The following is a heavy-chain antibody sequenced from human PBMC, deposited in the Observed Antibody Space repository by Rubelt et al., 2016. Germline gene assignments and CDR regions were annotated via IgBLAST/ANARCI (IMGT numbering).Heavy chain of an antibody. D-gene: IGHD3-3*01. CDR3: ARRSEFVHPYGMDV. CDR2: IYHGGST. J-gene: IGHJ6*02. Sequence: GLECIREIYHGGSTNYNPSLKSRVTISVEKSKNQFSLKLISVTAADTAVYYCARRSEFVHPYGMDVWGQGTTVTVSS. V-gene: IGHV4-4*02.